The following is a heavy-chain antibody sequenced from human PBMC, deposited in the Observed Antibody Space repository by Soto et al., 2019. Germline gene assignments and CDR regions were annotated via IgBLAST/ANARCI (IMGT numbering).Heavy chain of an antibody. CDR3: ARDSHGDYEYYYYGMDV. Sequence: QVQLVESGGGLVQPGRSLRLSCAASGFTFSSYGMHWVRQAPGKGLEWVAVIWYDGSNKYYADSVKGRFTISTDNSKNTLYLQMNSQRAEDTAVDYCARDSHGDYEYYYYGMDVWGQGTTVTVSS. CDR1: GFTFSSYG. J-gene: IGHJ6*02. D-gene: IGHD4-17*01. CDR2: IWYDGSNK. V-gene: IGHV3-33*01.